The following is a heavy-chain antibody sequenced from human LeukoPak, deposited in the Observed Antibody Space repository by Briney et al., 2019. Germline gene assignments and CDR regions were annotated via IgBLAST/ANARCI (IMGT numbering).Heavy chain of an antibody. CDR2: INWNGGST. Sequence: GGSLRLSCAASGFTFDDYGMSWVRQAPGKGLEWVSGINWNGGSTGYADSVKGRFTISRDNAKNSLYLQMNSLRAEDTALYHCARDLDGNYYDSSGSYGMDVWGQGTTVTVSS. D-gene: IGHD3-22*01. CDR3: ARDLDGNYYDSSGSYGMDV. V-gene: IGHV3-20*01. J-gene: IGHJ6*02. CDR1: GFTFDDYG.